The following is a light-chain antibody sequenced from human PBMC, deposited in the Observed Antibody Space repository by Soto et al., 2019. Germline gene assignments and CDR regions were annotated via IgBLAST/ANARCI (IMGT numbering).Light chain of an antibody. V-gene: IGKV3-15*01. CDR3: QQYNSWLWT. CDR1: QSVSSS. Sequence: EIVMTQSPATLSVSPGERATLSCRASQSVSSSLAWYQQKPGQAPRLLIYGASTRATGIPARFSGSGSGTEFTLTISSLQSEDFAAYYCQQYNSWLWTFGQGTKVDIK. CDR2: GAS. J-gene: IGKJ1*01.